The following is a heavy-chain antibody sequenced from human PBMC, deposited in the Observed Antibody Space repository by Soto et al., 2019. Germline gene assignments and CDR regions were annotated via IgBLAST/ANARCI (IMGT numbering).Heavy chain of an antibody. V-gene: IGHV5-51*01. CDR2: IYPGDSDT. CDR3: ARIYGGNSYYYYGMDV. Sequence: PGASLKISCKGSGYSFTSYWIGWVRQMPGKGLEWMGIIYPGDSDTRYSPSFQGQVTISADKSISTAYLQWSSLKASDTAMYYCARIYGGNSYYYYGMDVWGQGTTVTVSS. J-gene: IGHJ6*02. CDR1: GYSFTSYW. D-gene: IGHD2-21*02.